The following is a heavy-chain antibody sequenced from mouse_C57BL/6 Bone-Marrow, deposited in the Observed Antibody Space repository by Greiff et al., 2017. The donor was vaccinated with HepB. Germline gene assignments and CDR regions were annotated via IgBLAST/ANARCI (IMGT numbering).Heavy chain of an antibody. D-gene: IGHD1-1*01. Sequence: DVQLVESGGGLVKPGGSLKLSCAASGFTFSSYAMSWVRQTPAKRLEWVATISDGGSYTYYPANVKGRFTISRDNAKNNLYLQMSHLKSEDTAMYYCARAPYGSSEAWFAYWGQGTLVTVSA. CDR2: ISDGGSYT. V-gene: IGHV5-4*01. CDR1: GFTFSSYA. J-gene: IGHJ3*01. CDR3: ARAPYGSSEAWFAY.